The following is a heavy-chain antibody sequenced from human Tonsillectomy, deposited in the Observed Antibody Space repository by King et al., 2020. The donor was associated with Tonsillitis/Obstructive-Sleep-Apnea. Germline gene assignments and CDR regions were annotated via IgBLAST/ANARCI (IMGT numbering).Heavy chain of an antibody. CDR3: AHTYDSSGSFDC. CDR1: GYTFTYRY. D-gene: IGHD3-22*01. CDR2: ITPFNGDA. V-gene: IGHV1-45*02. Sequence: QLVQSGAEVKKTGSSVKVSCKASGYTFTYRYLHWVRQAPGQALEWMGWITPFNGDANYAQSFQDRVTITRDRSMTTAYMELSSLRSEDTAMYYCAHTYDSSGSFDCGGQGTLVSVSS. J-gene: IGHJ4*02.